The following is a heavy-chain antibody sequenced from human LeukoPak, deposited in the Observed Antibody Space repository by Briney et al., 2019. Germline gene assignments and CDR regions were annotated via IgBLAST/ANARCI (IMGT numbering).Heavy chain of an antibody. Sequence: GGSLRLSCAASGFTFSSYAMTWVRQAPGKGLEWVSGISDSGGSTYYADSVKGRFTISRDNSKNTLYLQMNSLRAEDTAVYYCASLSLGHYWGQGTLVTVSS. J-gene: IGHJ4*02. V-gene: IGHV3-23*01. CDR2: ISDSGGST. CDR3: ASLSLGHY. D-gene: IGHD6-6*01. CDR1: GFTFSSYA.